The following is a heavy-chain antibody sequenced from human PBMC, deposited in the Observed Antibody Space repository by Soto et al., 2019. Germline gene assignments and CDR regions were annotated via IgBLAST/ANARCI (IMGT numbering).Heavy chain of an antibody. D-gene: IGHD1-26*01. Sequence: QVQLVESGGGVVQPGRSLRLSCTASGFTFSTYGMHWVRQAPGKGLEWVTVIWYDGSNKYYADSVKGRFTISRDNSKNTPYLQMDSLRADDTAVYYCARGGGSGSSFVGYYYYTLDVWGQGTTVTVSS. CDR1: GFTFSTYG. CDR3: ARGGGSGSSFVGYYYYTLDV. J-gene: IGHJ6*02. V-gene: IGHV3-33*01. CDR2: IWYDGSNK.